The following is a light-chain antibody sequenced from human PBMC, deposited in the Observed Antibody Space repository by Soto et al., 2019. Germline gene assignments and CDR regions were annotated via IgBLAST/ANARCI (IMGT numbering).Light chain of an antibody. CDR3: QEYNSYSGT. CDR2: KAS. Sequence: DIHMTQSPSTLSASVGDRVTITCRASQSISGWLVWYQQKPGKAPKLLIYKASSLESGVPSRFSGSGSGTEFTLNISSLQPDDFATYYCQEYNSYSGTFGQGTKVEIK. CDR1: QSISGW. J-gene: IGKJ1*01. V-gene: IGKV1-5*03.